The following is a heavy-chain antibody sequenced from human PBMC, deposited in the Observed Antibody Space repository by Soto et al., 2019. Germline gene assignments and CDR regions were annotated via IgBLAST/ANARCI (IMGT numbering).Heavy chain of an antibody. CDR2: IYDSGST. J-gene: IGHJ4*02. CDR1: GGSISSYY. CDR3: ARGFEYCSSTSCYGLGNYFDY. V-gene: IGHV4-59*08. Sequence: PSETLSLTSTVSGGSISSYYWRWIRQPPGKGLEWMGYIYDSGSTNYNPSLKSRVTISVDASKNQFSLKLSSVTAADTAVYYCARGFEYCSSTSCYGLGNYFDYWGQGTLVTVSS. D-gene: IGHD2-2*01.